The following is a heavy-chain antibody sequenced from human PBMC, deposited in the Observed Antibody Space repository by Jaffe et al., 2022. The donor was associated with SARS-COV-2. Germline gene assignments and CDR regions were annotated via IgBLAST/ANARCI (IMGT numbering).Heavy chain of an antibody. CDR2: IWYDGSNK. CDR1: GFTFSSYG. Sequence: QVQLVESGGGVVQPGRSLRLSCAASGFTFSSYGMHWVRQAPGKGLEWVAVIWYDGSNKYYADSVKGRFTISRDNSKNTLYLQMNSLRAEDTAVYYCARDRSSSSSIGSLDYWGQGTLVTVSS. V-gene: IGHV3-33*01. J-gene: IGHJ4*02. CDR3: ARDRSSSSSIGSLDY. D-gene: IGHD6-13*01.